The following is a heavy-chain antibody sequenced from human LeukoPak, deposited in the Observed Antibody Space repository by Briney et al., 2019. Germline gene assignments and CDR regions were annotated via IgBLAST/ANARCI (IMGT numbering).Heavy chain of an antibody. CDR2: ISYDGSNK. D-gene: IGHD3-10*01. J-gene: IGHJ3*02. Sequence: GRSLRLSCAASGFTFSIYAMHWVRQAPGKGLEWVAVISYDGSNKYYADSVKGRFTISRDNSKNTLYLQMGSLRAEDMAVYYCARAAYGGRYAFDIWGQGTMVTVSS. V-gene: IGHV3-30*14. CDR1: GFTFSIYA. CDR3: ARAAYGGRYAFDI.